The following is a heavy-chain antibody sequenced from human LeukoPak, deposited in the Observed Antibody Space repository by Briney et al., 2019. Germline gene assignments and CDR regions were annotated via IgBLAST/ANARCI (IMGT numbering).Heavy chain of an antibody. CDR1: GFTFTNYG. D-gene: IGHD6-19*01. CDR3: ANDGGDTSGWLQY. Sequence: GTSLRLSCAASGFTFTNYGMHWVRQAPGKGLEWVALITYDGYYKYYSDSVKGRFTISRDYSKNTLYLQMNSLRPEDTAVYYCANDGGDTSGWLQYWGQGTLVTVSS. V-gene: IGHV3-30*18. J-gene: IGHJ4*02. CDR2: ITYDGYYK.